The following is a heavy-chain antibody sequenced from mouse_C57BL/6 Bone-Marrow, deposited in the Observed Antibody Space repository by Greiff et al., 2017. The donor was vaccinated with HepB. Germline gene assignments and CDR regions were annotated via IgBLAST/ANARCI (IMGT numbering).Heavy chain of an antibody. CDR2: ISYSGST. Sequence: EVHLVESGPGLAKPSQTLSLTCSVTGYSITSDYWNWIRKFPGNKLEYMGYISYSGSTYYNPSLKSRISITRDTSKNQYYLQLNSVTTEDTATYYCARHLYYGSSYWYFDVWGTGTTVTVSS. CDR1: GYSITSDY. J-gene: IGHJ1*03. CDR3: ARHLYYGSSYWYFDV. D-gene: IGHD1-1*01. V-gene: IGHV3-8*01.